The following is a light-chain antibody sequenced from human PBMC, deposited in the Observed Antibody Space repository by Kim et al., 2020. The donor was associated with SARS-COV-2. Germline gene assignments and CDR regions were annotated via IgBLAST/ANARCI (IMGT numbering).Light chain of an antibody. CDR2: DVT. Sequence: PQQSISMSCPGPTGDVRGFDSVSWYQQHPGKAPKVMIYDVTRRPSGVSSRFSASRSGNTASLTISGLQADDEADYYCGSYTSTTWVFGGGTQLTVL. CDR3: GSYTSTTWV. J-gene: IGLJ3*02. V-gene: IGLV2-14*04. CDR1: TGDVRGFDS.